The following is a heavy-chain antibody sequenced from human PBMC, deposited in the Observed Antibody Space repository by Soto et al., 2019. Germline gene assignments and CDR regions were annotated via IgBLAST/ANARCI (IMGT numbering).Heavy chain of an antibody. CDR2: INAGNGNT. J-gene: IGHJ4*02. Sequence: QVQLVQSGAEVKKPGASVKVSCRASGYTFTSYAMHWVRQAPGQRLEWMGWINAGNGNTKYSQKFQGRVTITRDTSASTAYMELSSLRSEDTAVYYCARQLRSAPIDYWGQGTLVTVSS. CDR1: GYTFTSYA. CDR3: ARQLRSAPIDY. V-gene: IGHV1-3*01. D-gene: IGHD5-12*01.